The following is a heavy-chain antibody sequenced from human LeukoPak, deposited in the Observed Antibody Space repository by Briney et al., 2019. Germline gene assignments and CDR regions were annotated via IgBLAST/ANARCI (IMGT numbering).Heavy chain of an antibody. J-gene: IGHJ4*02. CDR3: ARDGPTDSGGYSYVLGY. V-gene: IGHV1-2*02. D-gene: IGHD3-22*01. Sequence: ASVNVSYKASVYTFTGYYMHWVRQAPGQGLEWMGWINPNSGGTHYAQNFQGRVTMTRDTSISTAYMELSRLRSDDTAVYYCARDGPTDSGGYSYVLGYWGQGTLVTVSS. CDR2: INPNSGGT. CDR1: VYTFTGYY.